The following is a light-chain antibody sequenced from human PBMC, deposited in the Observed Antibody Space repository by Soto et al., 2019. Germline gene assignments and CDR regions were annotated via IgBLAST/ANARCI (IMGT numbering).Light chain of an antibody. Sequence: QSVLTQPPSVSGAPGQRVTISCTGSNSNIGAGYDVHWYQQLPGTAPKLLIHGNSNRPSGVPDRFSDSKSATSASLAITGLQAEDEADYYCQSYDSSLSGYVFGTGTKLTVL. CDR1: NSNIGAGYD. CDR2: GNS. CDR3: QSYDSSLSGYV. V-gene: IGLV1-40*01. J-gene: IGLJ1*01.